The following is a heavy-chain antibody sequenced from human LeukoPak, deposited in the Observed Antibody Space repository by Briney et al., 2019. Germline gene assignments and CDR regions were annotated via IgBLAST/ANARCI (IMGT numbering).Heavy chain of an antibody. D-gene: IGHD3-16*02. J-gene: IGHJ4*02. Sequence: GGTLRLSCAASGFTFSSYGMSWVRQAPGKGLEWVSAISGSGGSTYYADSVKGRFTISRDNSKNTLYLQMNSLRAEDTAVYYCAKLTGLRLGELSLSAYWGQGTLVTVSS. CDR3: AKLTGLRLGELSLSAY. CDR1: GFTFSSYG. V-gene: IGHV3-23*01. CDR2: ISGSGGST.